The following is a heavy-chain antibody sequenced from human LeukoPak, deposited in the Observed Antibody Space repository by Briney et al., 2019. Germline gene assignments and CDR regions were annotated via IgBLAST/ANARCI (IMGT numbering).Heavy chain of an antibody. J-gene: IGHJ4*02. CDR1: GITFTTNY. D-gene: IGHD1-1*01. CDR2: IYSGGKT. CDR3: ARVESASLSFDY. V-gene: IGHV3-66*02. Sequence: GGSLRLSCAASGITFTTNYMSWVRQAPGKGLEWVSVIYSGGKTYYADSVKGRFTISRDNSKNTLYLQMNSLRPEDTAVYYCARVESASLSFDYWGQGTLVTVSS.